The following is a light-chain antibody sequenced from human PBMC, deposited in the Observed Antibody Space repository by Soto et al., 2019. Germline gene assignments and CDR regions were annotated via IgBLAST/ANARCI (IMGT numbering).Light chain of an antibody. V-gene: IGLV2-14*01. J-gene: IGLJ1*01. CDR3: SSYTSSSTLV. CDR2: EVS. CDR1: SSDVGGYNY. Sequence: QSVLTQPASASGSPGQSITISCTGTSSDVGGYNYVSWYQQHPGKAPKLMIYEVSNRPSGVSNRFSGSKSGNTASLNISGLQAEDEADYYCSSYTSSSTLVFGTGTKVTVL.